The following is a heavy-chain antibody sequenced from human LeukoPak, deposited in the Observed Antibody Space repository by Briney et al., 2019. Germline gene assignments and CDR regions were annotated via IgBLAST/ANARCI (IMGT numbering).Heavy chain of an antibody. Sequence: GGSLRLSCAASGFTFSDHYMDWVRQAPGKGLEWVGRTRNKANSYTTEYAASVKGRFTISRDDSKNSLYLQMNSLRAEDTAVYYCAKALGSWSGGVDYWGQGTLVTVSS. CDR1: GFTFSDHY. D-gene: IGHD6-13*01. CDR3: AKALGSWSGGVDY. J-gene: IGHJ4*02. V-gene: IGHV3-72*01. CDR2: TRNKANSYTT.